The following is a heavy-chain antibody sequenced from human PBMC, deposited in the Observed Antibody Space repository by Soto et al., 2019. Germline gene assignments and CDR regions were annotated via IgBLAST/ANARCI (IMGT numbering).Heavy chain of an antibody. CDR3: ARGNVDTAMVYYFDY. V-gene: IGHV4-59*01. D-gene: IGHD5-18*01. J-gene: IGHJ4*02. Sequence: QVQLQESGPGLVKPSETLSLTCSVSGGSISSYYWSWMRQPPGKGLEWIGYIYYSGSTNYNPSLKSRVTISVDTSKNQFSLKLSSVTAADTAVYYCARGNVDTAMVYYFDYWGQGTLVTVSS. CDR1: GGSISSYY. CDR2: IYYSGST.